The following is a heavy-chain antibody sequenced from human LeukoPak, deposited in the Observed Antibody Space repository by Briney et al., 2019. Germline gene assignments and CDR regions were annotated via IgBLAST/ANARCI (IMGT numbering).Heavy chain of an antibody. Sequence: PSETLSLTCAVYGGSFSGYYWSWIRQPPGKGLEWIGEINHSGSTDYNPSLKSRVTISVDTSKNQFSLKLSSVTAADTAVYYCARVLGDSGYADFWGQGTLVTVSS. J-gene: IGHJ4*02. D-gene: IGHD3-22*01. CDR2: INHSGST. CDR3: ARVLGDSGYADF. V-gene: IGHV4-34*01. CDR1: GGSFSGYY.